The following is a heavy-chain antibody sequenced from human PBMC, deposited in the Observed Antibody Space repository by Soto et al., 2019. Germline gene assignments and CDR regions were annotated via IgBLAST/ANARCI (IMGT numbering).Heavy chain of an antibody. V-gene: IGHV3-23*01. Sequence: GGSLRLSCAASAFTFSNYAMNWVRQAPGKGLEWVSVISGSGGSASYADSVQGRFTISRDNSKNTLYLQMNSLRAEDTAIYYCVREDSAWDSRGSFDFWGRGTMVTVSS. CDR3: VREDSAWDSRGSFDF. D-gene: IGHD6-19*01. J-gene: IGHJ3*01. CDR2: ISGSGGSA. CDR1: AFTFSNYA.